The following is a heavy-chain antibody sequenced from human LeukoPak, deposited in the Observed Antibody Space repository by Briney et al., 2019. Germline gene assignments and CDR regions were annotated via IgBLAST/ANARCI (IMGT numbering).Heavy chain of an antibody. V-gene: IGHV5-10-1*01. D-gene: IGHD2-15*01. CDR1: GYSFTSYW. CDR2: IDPSDSYT. Sequence: GESLKISCKGSGYSFTSYWISWVRQMPGKGLEWMGRIDPSDSYTNYSPSFQGHVTISADKSISTAYLQWSSLKASDTAMYYSARLYCSGGSCYRHNWFDPWGQGTLVTVSS. CDR3: ARLYCSGGSCYRHNWFDP. J-gene: IGHJ5*02.